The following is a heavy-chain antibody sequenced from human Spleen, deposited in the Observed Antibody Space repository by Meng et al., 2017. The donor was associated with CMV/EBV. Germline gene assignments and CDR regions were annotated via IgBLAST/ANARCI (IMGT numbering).Heavy chain of an antibody. D-gene: IGHD6-13*01. CDR3: ARDVARSTWGY. J-gene: IGHJ4*02. V-gene: IGHV3-74*01. CDR1: GFTFSSYW. Sequence: GESLKISCAASGFTFSSYWMHWVRQAPGKGLVWVSRINSDGSSTSYADSVKGRFTISRDNSKNTLYLQMNSLRAEDTAIYYCARDVARSTWGYWGQGTLVTVSS. CDR2: INSDGSST.